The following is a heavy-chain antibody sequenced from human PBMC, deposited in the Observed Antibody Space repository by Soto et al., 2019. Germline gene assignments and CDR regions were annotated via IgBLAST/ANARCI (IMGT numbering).Heavy chain of an antibody. CDR2: IIPYYNTL. D-gene: IGHD6-13*01. V-gene: IGHV1-69*01. CDR1: EGTFNSYA. CDR3: ASGASRWYPYCFDS. J-gene: IGHJ4*02. Sequence: QAQVVQSGAEVRKPGSSVKLSCKASEGTFNSYAIAWVRQAPGQGLEWMGGIIPYYNTLNYAQKFLDRVTITADDSTNTVYMELSSLRSDDTAVYFCASGASRWYPYCFDSWAQGTLVTVSS.